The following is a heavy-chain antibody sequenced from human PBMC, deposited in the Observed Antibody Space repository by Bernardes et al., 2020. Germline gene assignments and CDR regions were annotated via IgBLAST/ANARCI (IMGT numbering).Heavy chain of an antibody. CDR2: INAGNGNT. D-gene: IGHD3-3*01. J-gene: IGHJ6*04. V-gene: IGHV1-3*01. Sequence: ASVKVSCKASGYTFSRYVMQWVRQAPGQRLEWMGWINAGNGNTKYSQKFQGRVTITRDTSASTAHMELSSLRSEDTAVYYCAIGALTSGYYSVDVWGKGTTVTVAS. CDR3: AIGALTSGYYSVDV. CDR1: GYTFSRYV.